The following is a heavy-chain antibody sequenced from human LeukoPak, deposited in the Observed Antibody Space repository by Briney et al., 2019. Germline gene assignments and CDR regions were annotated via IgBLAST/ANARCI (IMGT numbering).Heavy chain of an antibody. D-gene: IGHD6-6*01. CDR3: ARLRQLAVYNWFDP. CDR1: GGSISSSSYY. V-gene: IGHV4-39*07. J-gene: IGHJ5*02. Sequence: PSETLSLTCTVSGGSISSSSYYWGWIRQPPGKGLEWIGSIYYSGSTYYNPSLKSRVTISVDTSKNQFSLKLSSVTAADTAVYYCARLRQLAVYNWFDPWGQGTLVTVSS. CDR2: IYYSGST.